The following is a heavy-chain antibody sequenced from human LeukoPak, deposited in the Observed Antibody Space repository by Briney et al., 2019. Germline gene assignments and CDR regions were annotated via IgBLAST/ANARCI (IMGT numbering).Heavy chain of an antibody. D-gene: IGHD3-22*01. Sequence: HPGGSLRLSCAASGFTFSSYSMNCVRQAPGKGLEWVSAISGSGGGTYYADSVKGRFTISRDNSKNTLYLQMNSLRAEDTAVYYCASATANYDSSGYVGDYWGQGTLVTVSS. CDR1: GFTFSSYS. CDR3: ASATANYDSSGYVGDY. CDR2: ISGSGGGT. V-gene: IGHV3-23*01. J-gene: IGHJ4*02.